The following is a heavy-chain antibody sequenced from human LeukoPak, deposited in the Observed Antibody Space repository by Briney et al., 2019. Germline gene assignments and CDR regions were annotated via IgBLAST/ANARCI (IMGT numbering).Heavy chain of an antibody. CDR2: ISAYNGNT. V-gene: IGHV1-18*01. CDR3: ARVAGYCGGDCDPDDY. CDR1: GYTFTSYG. J-gene: IGHJ4*02. Sequence: ASVKVSCKASGYTFTSYGISWVRQAPGQGLEWMGWISAYNGNTNHAQKLQGRVTMTTDTSTSTAYMELRSLRSDDTAVYYCARVAGYCGGDCDPDDYWGQGTLVTVSS. D-gene: IGHD2-21*02.